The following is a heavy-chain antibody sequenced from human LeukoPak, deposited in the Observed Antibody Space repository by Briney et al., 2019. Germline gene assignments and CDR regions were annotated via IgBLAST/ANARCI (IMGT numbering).Heavy chain of an antibody. CDR2: INQDGSEK. Sequence: PGGSLRLSCAASGFTFSNYWMSWVRQAPGKGLEWVANINQDGSEKYYVDSVKGRFTISRDNAKNSLYLQMNSLRAEDTAVYYCARADIAVADATPWNDYWGQGTLVTVSS. J-gene: IGHJ4*02. D-gene: IGHD6-19*01. CDR1: GFTFSNYW. CDR3: ARADIAVADATPWNDY. V-gene: IGHV3-7*01.